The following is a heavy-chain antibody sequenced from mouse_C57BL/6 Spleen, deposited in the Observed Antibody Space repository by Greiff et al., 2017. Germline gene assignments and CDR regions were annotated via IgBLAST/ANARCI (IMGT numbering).Heavy chain of an antibody. CDR1: GFSFNTYA. CDR3: VSANYYGSSSFAY. V-gene: IGHV10-1*01. CDR2: IRSKSNNYAT. Sequence: EVMLVESGGGLVQPKGSLKLSCAASGFSFNTYAMNWVRQAPGKGLEWVARIRSKSNNYATYYADSVKDRFTISRDDSESMLYLQMNNLKTEDTAMYYCVSANYYGSSSFAYWGQGTLVTVSA. J-gene: IGHJ3*01. D-gene: IGHD1-1*01.